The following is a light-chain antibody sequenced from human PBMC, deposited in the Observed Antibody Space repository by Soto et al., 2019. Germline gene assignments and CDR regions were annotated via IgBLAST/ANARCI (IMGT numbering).Light chain of an antibody. CDR2: DVS. J-gene: IGLJ2*01. V-gene: IGLV2-14*03. CDR3: SSYTSTNTLL. Sequence: QSALTQPASVSGSPGQSITIYCTGTSSDVGGYNSVSWYQQHPDKAPQLKSFDVSNRPSGISDRHSGSKSGNTASLTISGLQAEDDADYYCSSYTSTNTLLVGGGTKVTVL. CDR1: SSDVGGYNS.